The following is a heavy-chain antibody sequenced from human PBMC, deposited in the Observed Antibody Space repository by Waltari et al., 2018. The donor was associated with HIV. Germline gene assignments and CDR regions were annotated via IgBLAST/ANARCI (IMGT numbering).Heavy chain of an antibody. CDR1: GFSFSTYW. V-gene: IGHV3-74*01. Sequence: EVQLVESGGGLVQPGGSLRLSCAASGFSFSTYWMHWVRQGPGKGMVWGSRIKRDGSRIDYAGSVNGRFTSSRDNTKNTLYLQMTSLRAEDTAVYFCAKRHVSAGILDQGGQGTLVTVSS. CDR3: AKRHVSAGILDQ. J-gene: IGHJ4*02. CDR2: IKRDGSRI. D-gene: IGHD5-18*01.